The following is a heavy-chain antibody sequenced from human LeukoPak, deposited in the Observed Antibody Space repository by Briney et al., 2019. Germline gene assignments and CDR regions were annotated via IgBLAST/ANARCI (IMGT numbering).Heavy chain of an antibody. CDR3: VKDEVAVAARQPYYYMDV. V-gene: IGHV3-23*01. Sequence: GGSLRLSCAASGFTFSSYGMSWVRQAPGKGLEWVSSISGSGQSTYYADSVKGRFTISRDNSKNTLYLEMNSLRGEDTAVYYCVKDEVAVAARQPYYYMDVWGRGTTVTVSS. D-gene: IGHD6-19*01. CDR1: GFTFSSYG. J-gene: IGHJ6*03. CDR2: ISGSGQST.